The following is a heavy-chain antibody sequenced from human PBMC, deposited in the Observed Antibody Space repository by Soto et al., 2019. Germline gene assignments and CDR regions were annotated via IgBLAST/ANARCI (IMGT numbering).Heavy chain of an antibody. Sequence: QVQLVQSGAEVKKPGSSVKVSCKASGGTFSSYAISWVRQAPGQGLEWMGGIIPIFGTANYAQKFQGRVTITADKSTSTAYMELSSLRSEDTAVYYCARDAWYDSSGYSRPGYYYYYGMDVWGQGTTATVSS. CDR3: ARDAWYDSSGYSRPGYYYYYGMDV. CDR2: IIPIFGTA. J-gene: IGHJ6*02. V-gene: IGHV1-69*06. D-gene: IGHD3-22*01. CDR1: GGTFSSYA.